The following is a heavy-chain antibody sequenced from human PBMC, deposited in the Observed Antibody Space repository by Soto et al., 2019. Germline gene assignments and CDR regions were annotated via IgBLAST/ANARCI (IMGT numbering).Heavy chain of an antibody. Sequence: GGSLRLSCVASEFSISPYWMSWVRQAPGKGLEWVANIKEDGSAARYVDSARDRFLISRDNTKNSLYLQMTNLRAKDTAIYYCVSDGDVCSGSDCFRHFKHCGRGTRVTVS. V-gene: IGHV3-7*03. CDR3: VSDGDVCSGSDCFRHFKH. CDR1: EFSISPYW. D-gene: IGHD5-12*01. CDR2: IKEDGSAA. J-gene: IGHJ1*01.